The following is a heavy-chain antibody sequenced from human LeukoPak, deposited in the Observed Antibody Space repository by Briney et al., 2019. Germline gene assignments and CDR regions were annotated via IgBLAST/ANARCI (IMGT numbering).Heavy chain of an antibody. Sequence: GGSLRLSXAASGFTFSSYAMSWVRQAPGKGLEWVSAISGSGGSTYYADSVKGRFTISRDNSKNTLYLQMNSLRAEDTAVYYCAKAYCGGDCEFDYWGQGTLVTVSS. CDR2: ISGSGGST. V-gene: IGHV3-23*01. CDR1: GFTFSSYA. CDR3: AKAYCGGDCEFDY. D-gene: IGHD2-21*02. J-gene: IGHJ4*02.